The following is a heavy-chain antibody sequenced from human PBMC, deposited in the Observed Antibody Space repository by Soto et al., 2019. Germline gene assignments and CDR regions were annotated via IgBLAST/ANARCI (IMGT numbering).Heavy chain of an antibody. J-gene: IGHJ4*02. D-gene: IGHD3-22*01. CDR2: IYYSGST. CDR1: GGSVSRGSYY. V-gene: IGHV4-61*01. CDR3: ARAEYYYDNSGYLDY. Sequence: SETLSLTCTFSGGSVSRGSYYWSWIRQPPGKGLEWIGYIYYSGSTNYNPSLKSRVTISVDTSKNQFSLKLSSATAADTAVYYCARAEYYYDNSGYLDYWGQGTLVTVSS.